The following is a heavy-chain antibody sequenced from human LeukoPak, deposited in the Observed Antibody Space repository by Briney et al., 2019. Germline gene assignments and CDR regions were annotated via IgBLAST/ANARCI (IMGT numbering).Heavy chain of an antibody. D-gene: IGHD3-22*01. CDR1: GFTVSSNY. CDR2: IYSGGST. CDR3: ARDLGRSGSFDY. Sequence: GRSLRLSCAASGFTVSSNYMSWVRQAPGKGLEWVSVIYSGGSTYYADSVKGRFTISRDNSKNTLYLQMNSLRAEDTAVYYCARDLGRSGSFDYWGQGTLVTVSS. V-gene: IGHV3-53*01. J-gene: IGHJ4*02.